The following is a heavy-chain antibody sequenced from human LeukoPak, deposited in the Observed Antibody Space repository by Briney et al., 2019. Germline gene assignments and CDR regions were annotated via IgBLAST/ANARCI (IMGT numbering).Heavy chain of an antibody. J-gene: IGHJ4*02. CDR1: GSTLTALS. CDR2: VDSQDCET. CDR3: GSRANGDY. V-gene: IGHV1-24*01. Sequence: ASVKLSCKASGSTLTALSMHWVRQAPGQGRESIGGVDSQDCETNYAQKIHDSVTMTEHTSTDTAYMELSNLTAEDPDVYYCGSRANGDYWGQGTLVTVSS. D-gene: IGHD6-13*01.